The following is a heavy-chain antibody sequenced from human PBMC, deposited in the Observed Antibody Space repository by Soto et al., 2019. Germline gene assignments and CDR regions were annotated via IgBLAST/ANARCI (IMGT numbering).Heavy chain of an antibody. CDR1: GVSITSHY. J-gene: IGHJ4*02. CDR3: TVGGAGHPFDY. D-gene: IGHD3-16*01. CDR2: IHYSGST. V-gene: IGHV4-59*11. Sequence: SETLSLTCTVSGVSITSHYWNWIRQPPGKGLEWIGNIHYSGSTNYSPSLKGRVIISVDTSENQSSLKLSSVTTADTAVYYCTVGGAGHPFDYWGQGTMVTVSS.